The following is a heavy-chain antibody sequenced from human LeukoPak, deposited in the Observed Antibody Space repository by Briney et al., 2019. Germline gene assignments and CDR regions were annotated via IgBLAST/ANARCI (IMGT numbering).Heavy chain of an antibody. CDR2: ISSSGRTF. CDR1: GFTFSSYE. D-gene: IGHD1-26*01. V-gene: IGHV3-48*03. J-gene: IGHJ4*01. Sequence: PGGSLRLSCAASGFTFSSYEMNWVRQAPGKGLEWVSYISSSGRTFYYADSVKGRFTISRDNGKNSLYLQMNSLRVEDTAVYYCARSRSYYPADYWGQGTPVTVSS. CDR3: ARSRSYYPADY.